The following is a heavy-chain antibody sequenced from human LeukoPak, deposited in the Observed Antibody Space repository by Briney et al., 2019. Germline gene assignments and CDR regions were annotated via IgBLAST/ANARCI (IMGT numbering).Heavy chain of an antibody. V-gene: IGHV4-30-4*01. CDR2: IYYSGST. CDR1: GGSISSGDYY. D-gene: IGHD2-8*01. Sequence: SETLSLTCTVSGGSISSGDYYWSWIRQPPGKGLEWIGYIYYSGSTYYNPSLKSRVTISVDTSKNQFSLKLSSVTAADTAVYYCARHLEDIVLIGYFDLWGRGTLVTVSS. CDR3: ARHLEDIVLIGYFDL. J-gene: IGHJ2*01.